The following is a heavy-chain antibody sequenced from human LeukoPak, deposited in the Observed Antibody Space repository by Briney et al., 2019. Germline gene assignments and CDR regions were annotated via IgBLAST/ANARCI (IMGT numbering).Heavy chain of an antibody. CDR3: AKDPDDYGDYAFYFDY. J-gene: IGHJ4*02. CDR2: ISGSGGST. D-gene: IGHD4-17*01. V-gene: IGHV3-23*01. Sequence: GGSLRLSCAASGFTFSSYAMSWVRQAPGKGLEWVSAISGSGGSTYYADSVKGRCTISRDNSKNTLYLQMNSLRAEDTAVYYCAKDPDDYGDYAFYFDYWGQGTLVTVSS. CDR1: GFTFSSYA.